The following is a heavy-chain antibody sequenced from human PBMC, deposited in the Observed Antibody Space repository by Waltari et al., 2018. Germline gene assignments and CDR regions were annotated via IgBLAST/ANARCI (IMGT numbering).Heavy chain of an antibody. D-gene: IGHD5-18*01. CDR3: TKRTALDGMDV. CDR2: IYYTGTT. CDR1: GGSISSSSYF. J-gene: IGHJ6*02. Sequence: QLQLQESGRGLVKPSETLSLTCSVSGGSISSSSYFWGWTRQPPGKGREWIGSIYYTGTTNYNPPFESRLTISIDTSKNQFSLKLTSVTAADTAVYYCTKRTALDGMDVWGQGATVTVSS. V-gene: IGHV4-39*01.